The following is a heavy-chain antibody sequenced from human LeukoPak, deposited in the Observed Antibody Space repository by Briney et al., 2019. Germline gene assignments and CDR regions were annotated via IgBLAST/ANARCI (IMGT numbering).Heavy chain of an antibody. D-gene: IGHD4-11*01. CDR2: MNPNSGNT. V-gene: IGHV1-8*01. CDR1: GYTFTSYD. Sequence: ASVKVSCKASGYTFTSYDINWVRQATGQGLEWMGWMNPNSGNTGYAQKFKGRVTMTRNTSISTAYMELSGLRSEDTAVYYCARDYSNYGNNWFDPWGQGTLVTVSS. J-gene: IGHJ5*02. CDR3: ARDYSNYGNNWFDP.